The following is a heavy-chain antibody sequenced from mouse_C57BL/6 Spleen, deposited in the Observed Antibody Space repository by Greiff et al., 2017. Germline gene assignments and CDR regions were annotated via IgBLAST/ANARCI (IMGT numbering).Heavy chain of an antibody. CDR3: TRLGYYYGSSPFAY. V-gene: IGHV1-15*01. D-gene: IGHD1-1*01. Sequence: QVHVKQSGAELVRPGASVTLSCKASGYTFTDYEMHWVKQTPVHGLEWIGAIDPETGGTAYNQKFKGKAILTADKSSSTAYMELRSLTSEDSAVYYCTRLGYYYGSSPFAYWGQGTLVTVSA. CDR2: IDPETGGT. CDR1: GYTFTDYE. J-gene: IGHJ3*01.